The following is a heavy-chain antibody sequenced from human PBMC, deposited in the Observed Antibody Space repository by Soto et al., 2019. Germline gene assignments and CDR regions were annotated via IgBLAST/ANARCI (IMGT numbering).Heavy chain of an antibody. V-gene: IGHV3-33*01. Sequence: GGSLRLSCVASGFIFSDCVMHWVRQAPGKGLEWVAVISSDEKIKQYADSVRGRFAISRDNSKNTLYLQMTSLRAEDTAIYYCARGLRSVLDYWGQGTLVTVSS. CDR3: ARGLRSVLDY. D-gene: IGHD6-6*01. J-gene: IGHJ4*02. CDR2: ISSDEKIK. CDR1: GFIFSDCV.